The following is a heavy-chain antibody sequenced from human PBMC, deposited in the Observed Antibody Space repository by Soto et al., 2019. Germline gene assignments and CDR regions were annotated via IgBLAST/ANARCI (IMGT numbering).Heavy chain of an antibody. D-gene: IGHD4-17*01. Sequence: QVQLVQSGAEVKKPGSSVKVSCKASGGTFSSYAISWVRQAPGQGLEWMGGIIPIFGKANYAQKFQGRVTITADESTSTAYMELSSLRSEDTAVYYCARSPDYGDYGSDAFDIWGQGTMVTVSS. CDR1: GGTFSSYA. CDR3: ARSPDYGDYGSDAFDI. V-gene: IGHV1-69*01. CDR2: IIPIFGKA. J-gene: IGHJ3*02.